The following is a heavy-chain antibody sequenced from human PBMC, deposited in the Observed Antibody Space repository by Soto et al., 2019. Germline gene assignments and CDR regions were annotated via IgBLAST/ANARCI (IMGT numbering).Heavy chain of an antibody. Sequence: SVQVTCKAGGGTYISYAMSGVGPAPARGREVMGGIITIFGSANYAQTCQARARNNADKSTNTANMELSSLRTADTDVYSCAREVSAYDILTGPHGWFDPWGQGTLVTVSS. J-gene: IGHJ5*02. CDR1: GGTYISYA. CDR2: IITIFGSA. V-gene: IGHV1-69*06. D-gene: IGHD3-9*01. CDR3: AREVSAYDILTGPHGWFDP.